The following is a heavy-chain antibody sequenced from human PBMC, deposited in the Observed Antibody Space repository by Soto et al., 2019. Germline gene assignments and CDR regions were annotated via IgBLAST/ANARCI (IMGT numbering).Heavy chain of an antibody. J-gene: IGHJ5*02. CDR2: VNPIVSMS. CDR3: ARAPDYGDYVDWFDP. V-gene: IGHV1-18*01. CDR1: GDTFNFYS. D-gene: IGHD4-17*01. Sequence: ASVKVSCKASGDTFNFYSINWVRQAPGLGLEWMGRVNPIVSMSNYAQKLQGRVTMTTDTSTSTAYMELRSLRSDDTAVYYCARAPDYGDYVDWFDPWGQGTLVTVSS.